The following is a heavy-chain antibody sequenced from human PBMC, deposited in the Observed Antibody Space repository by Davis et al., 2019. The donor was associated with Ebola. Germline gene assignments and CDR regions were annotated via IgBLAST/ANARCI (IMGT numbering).Heavy chain of an antibody. Sequence: GESLKISCKGSGYSFTSYWISWVRQMPGKGLEWMGRIDPSDSYTNYSPSFQGHVTISADKSISTAYMELSRLRSDDTAVYYCATRATVVPFDYWGQGTLVTVSS. V-gene: IGHV5-10-1*01. CDR2: IDPSDSYT. CDR1: GYSFTSYW. J-gene: IGHJ4*02. D-gene: IGHD4-23*01. CDR3: ATRATVVPFDY.